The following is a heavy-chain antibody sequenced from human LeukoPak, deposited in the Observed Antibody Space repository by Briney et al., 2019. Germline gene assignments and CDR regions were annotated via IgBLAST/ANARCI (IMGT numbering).Heavy chain of an antibody. CDR1: GFTFSSYA. D-gene: IGHD2-21*02. J-gene: IGHJ4*02. V-gene: IGHV3-64*01. CDR3: ARSVVVTANLAY. Sequence: GGSLRLSCAASGFTFSSYAMHWVRQAPGKGLEYVSAISSNGGSTYYANSVKGRFTISRDNSKNTLYLQMGSLRAEDMAVYYCARSVVVTANLAYWGQGTLVTVSS. CDR2: ISSNGGST.